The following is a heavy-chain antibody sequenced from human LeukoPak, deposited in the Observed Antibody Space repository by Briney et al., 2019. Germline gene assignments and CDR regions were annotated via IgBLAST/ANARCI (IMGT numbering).Heavy chain of an antibody. V-gene: IGHV3-23*01. CDR3: AKPSTVTTRLYYYYGMDV. CDR1: GFTFSSYA. Sequence: GGSLRLSCAASGFTFSSYAMSWVRQAPGKGLEWVSAISGSGGSTYYADSVKGRFTISRDNSKNTLYLQMNSLRAEDTAVYYCAKPSTVTTRLYYYYGMDVWGQGTTVTVSS. D-gene: IGHD4-17*01. J-gene: IGHJ6*02. CDR2: ISGSGGST.